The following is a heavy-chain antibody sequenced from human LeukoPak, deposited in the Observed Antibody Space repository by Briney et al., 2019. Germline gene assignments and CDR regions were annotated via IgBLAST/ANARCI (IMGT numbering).Heavy chain of an antibody. D-gene: IGHD3-16*02. CDR3: ASGAKGVYVWGSYRLNWFDP. V-gene: IGHV1-2*02. Sequence: ASVKVSCKASGYTFTGYYMHWVRQAPGQGLEWMGWINPNSGGTNYAQKFQGRVTMTRDTSISTAYMELSRLRSDDTAVYYCASGAKGVYVWGSYRLNWFDPWGQGTLVTVSS. CDR1: GYTFTGYY. CDR2: INPNSGGT. J-gene: IGHJ5*02.